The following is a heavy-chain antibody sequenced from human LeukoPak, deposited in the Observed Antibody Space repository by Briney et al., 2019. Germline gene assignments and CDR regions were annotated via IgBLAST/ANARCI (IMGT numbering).Heavy chain of an antibody. J-gene: IGHJ4*02. CDR2: IIPILGIA. CDR1: GCTFSSYA. Sequence: GSSVKVTYKASGCTFSSYAISWVRQAPGQGLEWMGMIIPILGIAHYAQKFQGRVTITADKSTSTAYMELNSLRSQDTAVYNCARTRAGWQAATYYFDYWGQGTLVTVSS. D-gene: IGHD6-19*01. CDR3: ARTRAGWQAATYYFDY. V-gene: IGHV1-69*04.